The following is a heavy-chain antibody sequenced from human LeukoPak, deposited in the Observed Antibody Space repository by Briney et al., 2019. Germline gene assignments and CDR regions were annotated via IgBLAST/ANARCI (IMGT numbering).Heavy chain of an antibody. CDR1: GGSISSSTHY. CDR2: IYYSGGT. J-gene: IGHJ6*03. D-gene: IGHD6-6*01. CDR3: ARHPTIGDRAGPFTYFYYYMDV. V-gene: IGHV4-39*01. Sequence: PSETLSLTCTVSGGSISSSTHYWGWIRQPPEKGLEWIGSIYYSGGTYDNPSLKSRVTISVDTSKNQFSLKLSSVTAADTAVYYCARHPTIGDRAGPFTYFYYYMDVWGKGTTVTVSS.